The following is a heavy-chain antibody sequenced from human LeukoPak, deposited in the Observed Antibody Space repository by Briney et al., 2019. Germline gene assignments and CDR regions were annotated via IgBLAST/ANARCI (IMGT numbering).Heavy chain of an antibody. D-gene: IGHD6-13*01. CDR2: ISGSGGST. CDR1: GFTFSSYA. CDR3: AKDLAAGTLNWFDP. V-gene: IGHV3-23*01. J-gene: IGHJ5*02. Sequence: SGGSLRLSCAASGFTFSSYAMSWVRQAPGKGLEWVSAISGSGGSTYYADSVKGRFTISRDNSKNTLYLQMNSLRAEDTAVYYCAKDLAAGTLNWFDPWGQGTLVTVSS.